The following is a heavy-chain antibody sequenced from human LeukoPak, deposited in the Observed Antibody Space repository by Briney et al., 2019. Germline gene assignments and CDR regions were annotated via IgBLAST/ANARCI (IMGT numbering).Heavy chain of an antibody. Sequence: GGSLRLSCVASGFTFSTYSMNWVRQAPGKGLEWVSYIRSSGDIIHYADSVRGRFTISRDTAKNVLYLQMNSLRDEDTAVYYYTRDPDAPDYWGQGTLVTVSS. CDR3: TRDPDAPDY. J-gene: IGHJ4*02. CDR1: GFTFSTYS. V-gene: IGHV3-48*02. CDR2: IRSSGDII.